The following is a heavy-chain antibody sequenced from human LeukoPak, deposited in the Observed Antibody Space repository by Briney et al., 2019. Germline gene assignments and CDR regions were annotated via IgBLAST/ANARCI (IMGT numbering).Heavy chain of an antibody. Sequence: SETLSLTCTVSGDSITSFYWSWMRRPPGKGLEWIAYVHHSGATNYNPSLKSRVSISLDTSKNRFSLNLNSVTAADTAMYFCARTVVDGYSDNWGQGTLVTVSS. CDR1: GDSITSFY. J-gene: IGHJ4*02. V-gene: IGHV4-59*08. CDR2: VHHSGAT. D-gene: IGHD2-21*01. CDR3: ARTVVDGYSDN.